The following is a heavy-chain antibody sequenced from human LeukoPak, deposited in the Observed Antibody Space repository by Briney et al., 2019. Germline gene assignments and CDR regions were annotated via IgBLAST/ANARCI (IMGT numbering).Heavy chain of an antibody. CDR2: IYYTGSS. V-gene: IGHV4-39*07. Sequence: SETLSLTCSVSGGSIRSGVDYWGFVRQTPGKGLEWMGSIYYTGSSHYSPSIKSRATISVDTSTHQSSLKLSSVPAADTAVYYCARASGGDYPAPLDYWGQGTLVTVSS. D-gene: IGHD2-21*02. CDR3: ARASGGDYPAPLDY. J-gene: IGHJ4*02. CDR1: GGSIRSGVDY.